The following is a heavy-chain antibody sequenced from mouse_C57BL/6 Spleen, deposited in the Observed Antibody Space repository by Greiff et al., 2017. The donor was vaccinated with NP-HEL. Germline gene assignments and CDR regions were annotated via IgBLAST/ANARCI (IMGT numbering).Heavy chain of an antibody. CDR1: GYTFTSYW. V-gene: IGHV1-74*01. D-gene: IGHD1-1*01. J-gene: IGHJ4*01. CDR2: IHPSDSDT. Sequence: QVQLQQPGAELVKPGASVKVSCKASGYTFTSYWMHWVKPRPGQGLEWIGRIHPSDSDTNYNQKLKGKATLTVDKSSSTAYMQLSSLTSEDSAVYYCAMGYGSLVAMDYWGQGTSVTVSS. CDR3: AMGYGSLVAMDY.